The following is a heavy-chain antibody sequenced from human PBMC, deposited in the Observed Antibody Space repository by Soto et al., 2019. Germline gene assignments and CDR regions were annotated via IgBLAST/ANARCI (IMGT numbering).Heavy chain of an antibody. V-gene: IGHV4-61*01. J-gene: IGHJ3*02. CDR1: GGSVSSGSYY. CDR2: IYYSGST. CDR3: ARDRRPQMYYDYVWGSSLGAFDI. D-gene: IGHD3-16*01. Sequence: PSETLSLTCTVSGGSVSSGSYYWSWIRQPPGKGLEWIGYIYYSGSTNYNPSLKSRVTISVDTSKNQFSLKLSSVTAADTAVYYCARDRRPQMYYDYVWGSSLGAFDIWGQGTMVTVSS.